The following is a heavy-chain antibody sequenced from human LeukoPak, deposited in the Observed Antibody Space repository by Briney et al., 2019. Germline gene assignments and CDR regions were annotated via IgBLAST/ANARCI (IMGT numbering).Heavy chain of an antibody. Sequence: AETLSLTCTVSGVSINDYYWSWLRQAPGKGLEWIGFIYYRGTTNNNPSLQSRVPTSIHPSKKQFSLLLTSVTPADTAIYYCAGVFSGRRPFELWGQGILVTVSS. D-gene: IGHD3-10*01. V-gene: IGHV4-59*03. CDR1: GVSINDYY. J-gene: IGHJ4*02. CDR2: IYYRGTT. CDR3: AGVFSGRRPFEL.